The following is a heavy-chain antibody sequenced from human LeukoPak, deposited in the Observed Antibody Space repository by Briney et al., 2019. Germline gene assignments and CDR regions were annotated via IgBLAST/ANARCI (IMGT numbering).Heavy chain of an antibody. D-gene: IGHD2-21*02. CDR2: ISSSSSTI. J-gene: IGHJ4*02. Sequence: GGSLRLSCAASGFTFSSYSMNWVRQAPGKGLEGVSYISSSSSTIYYADSVKGRFTISRDNAKNSLYLQMNSLRDEDTAVYYCARDWIEYCGGDCYFDYWGQGTLVTVSS. CDR3: ARDWIEYCGGDCYFDY. V-gene: IGHV3-48*02. CDR1: GFTFSSYS.